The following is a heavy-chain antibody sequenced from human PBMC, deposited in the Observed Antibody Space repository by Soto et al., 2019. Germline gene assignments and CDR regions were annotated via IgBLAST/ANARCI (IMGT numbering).Heavy chain of an antibody. Sequence: SETLSLTCTVSGGSISSSSYYWGWIRQPPGKGLEWIGSIYYSGSTYYNPSLKSRVTISVDTSKNRFSLKLSSVTAADTAVYYCASGSGGIIAVAGMTWFDPWGQGTLVTVSS. V-gene: IGHV4-39*01. CDR3: ASGSGGIIAVAGMTWFDP. D-gene: IGHD6-19*01. J-gene: IGHJ5*02. CDR1: GGSISSSSYY. CDR2: IYYSGST.